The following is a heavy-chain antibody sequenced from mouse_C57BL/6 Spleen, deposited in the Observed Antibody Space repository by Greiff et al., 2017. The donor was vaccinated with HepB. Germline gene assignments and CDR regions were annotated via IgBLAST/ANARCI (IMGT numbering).Heavy chain of an antibody. D-gene: IGHD1-1*01. CDR2: IDPSDSYT. J-gene: IGHJ2*01. CDR1: GYTFTSYW. Sequence: QVQLQQPGAELVRPGPSVKLSCKASGYTFTSYWMHWVKQRPGQGLEWIGVIDPSDSYTNYNQKFKGKATLTVDTSSSTAYMQLSSLTSEDSAVYYCARRDYGSDYFDYWGQGTTLTVSS. CDR3: ARRDYGSDYFDY. V-gene: IGHV1-59*01.